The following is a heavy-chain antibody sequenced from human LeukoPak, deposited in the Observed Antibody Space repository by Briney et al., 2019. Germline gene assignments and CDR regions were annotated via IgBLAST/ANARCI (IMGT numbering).Heavy chain of an antibody. CDR2: TSGSGGST. J-gene: IGHJ4*02. Sequence: GGSLRLSCAASGFTFSSYAMSWVRQAPGKGLEWVSATSGSGGSTYYADSVKGRFTISRDNSKNTLYPQMNSLRAEDTAVYYCAKDRAPIAAAGTFDYWGQGTLVTVSS. V-gene: IGHV3-23*01. D-gene: IGHD6-13*01. CDR1: GFTFSSYA. CDR3: AKDRAPIAAAGTFDY.